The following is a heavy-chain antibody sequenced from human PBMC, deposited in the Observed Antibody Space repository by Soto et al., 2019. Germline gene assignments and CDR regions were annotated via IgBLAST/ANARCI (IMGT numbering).Heavy chain of an antibody. CDR3: ARASIVVVPAAMDYYGMDV. D-gene: IGHD2-2*01. V-gene: IGHV1-69*01. J-gene: IGHJ6*02. Sequence: QVQLVQSRAEVKKPGSSVKVSCKASGGTFSSYAISWVRQAPGQGLEWMGGIIPIFGTANYAQKFQGRVTITADESTSTAYMELSSLRSEDTAVYYCARASIVVVPAAMDYYGMDVWGQGTTVTVSS. CDR1: GGTFSSYA. CDR2: IIPIFGTA.